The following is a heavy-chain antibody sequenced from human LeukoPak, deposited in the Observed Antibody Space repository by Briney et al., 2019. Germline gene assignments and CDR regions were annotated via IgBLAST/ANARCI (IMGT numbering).Heavy chain of an antibody. V-gene: IGHV1-69*06. Sequence: ASVKVSCKASGGTFSSYAISWVRQAPGQGLEWMGGIIPIFGTANYAQKFQGRVTITADKSTSTAYMELSSLRSEDTAVYYCARDLGEGYNLPGYWGQGTLVTVSS. CDR3: ARDLGEGYNLPGY. CDR2: IIPIFGTA. J-gene: IGHJ4*02. D-gene: IGHD5-24*01. CDR1: GGTFSSYA.